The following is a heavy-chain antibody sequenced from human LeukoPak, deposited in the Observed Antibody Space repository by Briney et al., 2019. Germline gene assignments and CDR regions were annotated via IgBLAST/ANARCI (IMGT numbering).Heavy chain of an antibody. J-gene: IGHJ4*02. V-gene: IGHV1-18*01. CDR3: ASFPESDTPPGETFVWVTGPYYFDY. CDR1: GYTFTSYG. Sequence: ASVKVSCKASGYTFTSYGISWVRQAPGQGLEWMGWISAYNGNTNYAQKLQGRVTMTTDTSTSTAYMELRSLRSDDTAVYYCASFPESDTPPGETFVWVTGPYYFDYWGQGTLVTVSS. CDR2: ISAYNGNT. D-gene: IGHD2-21*02.